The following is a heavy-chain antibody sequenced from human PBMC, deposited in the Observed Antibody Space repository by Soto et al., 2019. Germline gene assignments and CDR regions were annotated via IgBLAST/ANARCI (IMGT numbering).Heavy chain of an antibody. CDR1: GFTFSSYA. J-gene: IGHJ6*02. D-gene: IGHD3-16*02. CDR3: AKVNTFRGVITKGPYYYGMDV. CDR2: ISGSGGST. V-gene: IGHV3-23*01. Sequence: PGGSLRLSCAASGFTFSSYAMSWVRQAPGKGLEWVSAISGSGGSTYYADSVKGRFTISRDNSKNTLYLQMNSLRAEDTAVYYCAKVNTFRGVITKGPYYYGMDVWGHGTTVTVSS.